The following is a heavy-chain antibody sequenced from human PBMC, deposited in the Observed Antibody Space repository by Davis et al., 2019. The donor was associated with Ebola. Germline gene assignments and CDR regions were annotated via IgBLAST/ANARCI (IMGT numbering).Heavy chain of an antibody. V-gene: IGHV4-34*01. CDR3: ARYSSGWFYNWFDP. CDR2: INHSGST. D-gene: IGHD6-19*01. Sequence: GSLRLSCTVSGGSINNYFWSWIRQPPGKGLEWIGEINHSGSTNYNPSLKSRVTISVDTSKNQFSLKLRSVTAADTAVYYCARYSSGWFYNWFDPWGQGTLVTVSS. CDR1: GGSINNYF. J-gene: IGHJ5*02.